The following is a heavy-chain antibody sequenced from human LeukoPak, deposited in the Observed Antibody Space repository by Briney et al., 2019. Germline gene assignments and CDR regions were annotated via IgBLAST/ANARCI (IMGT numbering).Heavy chain of an antibody. CDR3: ARLWFGEFGGIDY. J-gene: IGHJ4*02. V-gene: IGHV4-38-2*02. Sequence: SETLSLTCTVSGYSISSGHYWGWIRQPPGKGLEWIGSIYHSGSTYYNPSLKSRVTTSVDTSKNQFSLKLSSVTAADTAVYYCARLWFGEFGGIDYWGQGTLVTVSS. D-gene: IGHD3-10*01. CDR2: IYHSGST. CDR1: GYSISSGHY.